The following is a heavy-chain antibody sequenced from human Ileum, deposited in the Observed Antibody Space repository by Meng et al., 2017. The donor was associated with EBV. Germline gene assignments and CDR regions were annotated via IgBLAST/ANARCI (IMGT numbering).Heavy chain of an antibody. CDR3: ARNVPGTSAYYD. J-gene: IGHJ4*02. Sequence: PLQESGPGLLKPSYTLSLTCAVSGYSISGTNWWVWIRQPPGKGLEWIEYIYYSGSTSYNPSLKSRVTMSVDTSKNQFSLNLNSVTAVDTAVYYCARNVPGTSAYYDWGQGTLVTVSS. CDR1: GYSISGTNW. CDR2: IYYSGST. D-gene: IGHD3-22*01. V-gene: IGHV4-28*01.